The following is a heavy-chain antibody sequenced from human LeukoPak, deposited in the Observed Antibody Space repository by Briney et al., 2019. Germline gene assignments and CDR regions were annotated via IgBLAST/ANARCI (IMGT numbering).Heavy chain of an antibody. V-gene: IGHV1-2*02. CDR2: ISPNSGDT. CDR3: ARLYYYDTTGYTHDDAFDI. J-gene: IGHJ3*02. CDR1: GYTFTGHF. Sequence: ASVKVSCKASGYTFTGHFMHWVRQAPGQGLEWMGWISPNSGDTNYAQKFQGRVTMTRDTSISTAYMELSRLRSDDTGVYYCARLYYYDTTGYTHDDAFDIWGQGTMVTVSS. D-gene: IGHD3-22*01.